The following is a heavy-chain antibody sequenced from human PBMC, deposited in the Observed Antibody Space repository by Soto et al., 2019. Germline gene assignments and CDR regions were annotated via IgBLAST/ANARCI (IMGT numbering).Heavy chain of an antibody. CDR1: GFTFSSYA. D-gene: IGHD6-13*01. Sequence: QVQLVESGGGVVQPGRSLRLSCAASGFTFSSYAMHWVRQAPGKGLEWVAVISYDGSNKYYADSVKGRFTISRDNSKNTLYLQMNSLRAEDTAVYYCARDHTSGTRSDAFDIWGQGTMVNVSS. V-gene: IGHV3-30-3*01. CDR3: ARDHTSGTRSDAFDI. CDR2: ISYDGSNK. J-gene: IGHJ3*02.